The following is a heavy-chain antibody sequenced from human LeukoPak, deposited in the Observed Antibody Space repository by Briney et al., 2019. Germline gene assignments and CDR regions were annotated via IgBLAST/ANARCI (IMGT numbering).Heavy chain of an antibody. V-gene: IGHV4-59*01. CDR3: ARGNGDLPR. J-gene: IGHJ4*02. CDR2: IYYSGST. Sequence: PSETLSLTCTVSGGSISSYYWSWLRQPPGKGLEWIGYIYYSGSTNYNPSLKSRVTISVDTSKNQFSLKLSSVTAADTAVYYCARGNGDLPRWGQGTLVTVSS. CDR1: GGSISSYY. D-gene: IGHD4-17*01.